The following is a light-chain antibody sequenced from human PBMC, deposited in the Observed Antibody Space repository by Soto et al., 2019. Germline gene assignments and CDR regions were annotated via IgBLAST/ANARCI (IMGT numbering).Light chain of an antibody. V-gene: IGKV1-9*01. J-gene: IGKJ1*01. CDR1: QGISNF. Sequence: IQLTQSPSSLSASVGDRVTITCRASQGISNFLAWYKQKPGKAPKLLIYAASTLQSGVPARFSGSGSGTDFTLTISSLQSEDFAVYYCQQYNSWPGTFGQGTKVDIK. CDR3: QQYNSWPGT. CDR2: AAS.